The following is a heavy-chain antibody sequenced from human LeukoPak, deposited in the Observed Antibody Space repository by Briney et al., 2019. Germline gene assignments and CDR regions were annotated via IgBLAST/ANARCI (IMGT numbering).Heavy chain of an antibody. J-gene: IGHJ4*02. D-gene: IGHD2-15*01. CDR1: GFSFSGYW. CDR3: ARFGYVAAVDV. V-gene: IGHV3-7*01. CDR2: INPAGSET. Sequence: GGSLRLSCAASGFSFSGYWMTWVRPGPGTGLEWVANINPAGSETYYVAPVKGRFSISRDNAKNLVYLQMNSLRAEDTAVYHCARFGYVAAVDVWGQGTPVTVSS.